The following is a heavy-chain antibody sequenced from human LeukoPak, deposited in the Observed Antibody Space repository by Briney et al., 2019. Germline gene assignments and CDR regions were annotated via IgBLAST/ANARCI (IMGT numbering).Heavy chain of an antibody. J-gene: IGHJ4*02. V-gene: IGHV3-30*02. CDR2: IRYDGNNK. D-gene: IGHD2-15*01. CDR1: GLTFSDYS. CDR3: AKVRYCSGVNCYPDDN. Sequence: GGSLRLSCAASGLTFSDYSMHWVRQAPGKGLNWVAFIRYDGNNKYYADSVKGRFTISRDNSKNILYLEMNSLSTEDTAVYYCAKVRYCSGVNCYPDDNWGQGTLVTVSS.